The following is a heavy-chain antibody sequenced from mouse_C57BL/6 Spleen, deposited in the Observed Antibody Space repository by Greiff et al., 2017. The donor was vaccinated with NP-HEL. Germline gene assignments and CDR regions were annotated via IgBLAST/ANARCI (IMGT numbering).Heavy chain of an antibody. V-gene: IGHV1-80*01. CDR3: ARGSSGSWFAY. D-gene: IGHD3-2*02. Sequence: QVQLKQSGAELVKPGASVKISCKASGYAFSSYWMNWVKQRPGKGLEWIGQIYPGDGDTNYNGKFKGKATLTADKSSSTAYMQLSSLTSEDSAVYFCARGSSGSWFAYWGQGTLVTVSA. CDR2: IYPGDGDT. CDR1: GYAFSSYW. J-gene: IGHJ3*01.